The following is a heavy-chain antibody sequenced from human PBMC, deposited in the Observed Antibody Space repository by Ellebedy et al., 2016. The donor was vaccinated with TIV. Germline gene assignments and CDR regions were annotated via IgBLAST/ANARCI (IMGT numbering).Heavy chain of an antibody. Sequence: GESLRLSCAASGFTFSSYGMSWVRQAPGKGLEWVANIKQDGSEKYYVDSVKGRFTISRDNAKNSLYLQMNSLRAEDTAVYYCARASFDWLFASGMDVWGQGTTVTVSS. CDR1: GFTFSSYG. J-gene: IGHJ6*02. CDR3: ARASFDWLFASGMDV. D-gene: IGHD3-9*01. CDR2: IKQDGSEK. V-gene: IGHV3-7*01.